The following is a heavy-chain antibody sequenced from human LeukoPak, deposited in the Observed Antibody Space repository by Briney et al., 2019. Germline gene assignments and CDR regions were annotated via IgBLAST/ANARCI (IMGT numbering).Heavy chain of an antibody. V-gene: IGHV3-48*03. D-gene: IGHD3-9*01. J-gene: IGHJ4*02. CDR2: ISSSGSTI. CDR3: ARATDIHSEPGEPLDY. CDR1: GFTFSSYE. Sequence: GGSLRLSCAASGFTFSSYEMNWVRQAPGKGLEWVSYISSSGSTIYYADSVKGRFTISRDNAENSLFLQMNSLRAEDTAVYYCARATDIHSEPGEPLDYWGQGTLVTVSS.